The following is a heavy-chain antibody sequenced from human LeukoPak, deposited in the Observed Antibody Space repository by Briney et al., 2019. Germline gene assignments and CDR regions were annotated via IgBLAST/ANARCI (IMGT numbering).Heavy chain of an antibody. CDR1: GYTFTSYG. CDR3: ARDYNWNYEEMYYYYGMDV. Sequence: ASVKVSCKASGYTFTSYGISWVRQAPGQGLEWMGWISAYNGNTNYAQKLQGRVTMTTDTSTSTAYMGLRSLRSDDTAVYYCARDYNWNYEEMYYYYGMDVWGQGTTVTVSS. D-gene: IGHD1-7*01. V-gene: IGHV1-18*01. J-gene: IGHJ6*02. CDR2: ISAYNGNT.